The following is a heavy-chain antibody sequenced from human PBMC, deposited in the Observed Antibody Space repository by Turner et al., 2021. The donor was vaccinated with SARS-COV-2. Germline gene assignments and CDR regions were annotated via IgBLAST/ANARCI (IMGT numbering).Heavy chain of an antibody. J-gene: IGHJ4*02. D-gene: IGHD3-10*01. CDR2: ISGSGGNT. CDR1: GFIFSSYA. V-gene: IGHV3-23*01. Sequence: ELQLLESGGGLVQPGGSLRLSCAASGFIFSSYAMSWVRQAPGKGLGWVSAISGSGGNTYYADSVKGRFTISRDNSKNTLYLQMNSLRAEDTAVYYCAKDSGTSTKWFGELLYQEFDYWGQGTLVTVSS. CDR3: AKDSGTSTKWFGELLYQEFDY.